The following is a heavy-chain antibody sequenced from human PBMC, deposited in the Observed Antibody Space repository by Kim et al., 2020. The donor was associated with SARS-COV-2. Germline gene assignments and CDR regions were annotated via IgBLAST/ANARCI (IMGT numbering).Heavy chain of an antibody. V-gene: IGHV4-39*01. CDR2: IYYSGST. J-gene: IGHJ4*02. D-gene: IGHD2-21*01. Sequence: SETLSLTCTVSGGSISSSSYYWGWIRQPPGKGLEWIGSIYYSGSTYYNPSLKSRVTISVDTSKNQFSLKLSSVTAADTAVYYCVSQQNSEFQTDYWGQGTLVTVSS. CDR1: GGSISSSSYY. CDR3: VSQQNSEFQTDY.